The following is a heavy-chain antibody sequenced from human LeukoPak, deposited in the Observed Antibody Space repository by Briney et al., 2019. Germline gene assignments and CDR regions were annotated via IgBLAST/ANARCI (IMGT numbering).Heavy chain of an antibody. CDR3: ARAVGIGLPAAVDQTGFQP. Sequence: PGGSLRLSCAASGFTFSSYSMNWVRQAPGKGLEWVSSISSRSSYIYYADSVKGRFTISRDNAKNSLYLQMSSLRAEDTAVYYCARAVGIGLPAAVDQTGFQPWGQGTLVTVSS. J-gene: IGHJ1*01. CDR1: GFTFSSYS. CDR2: ISSRSSYI. V-gene: IGHV3-21*01. D-gene: IGHD6-13*01.